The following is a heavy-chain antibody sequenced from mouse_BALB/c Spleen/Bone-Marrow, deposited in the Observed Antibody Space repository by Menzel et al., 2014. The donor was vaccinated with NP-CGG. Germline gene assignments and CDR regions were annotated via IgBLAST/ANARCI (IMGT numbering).Heavy chain of an antibody. D-gene: IGHD1-2*01. J-gene: IGHJ2*01. CDR1: GYTFTSYT. CDR2: INPSSGYT. V-gene: IGHV1-4*01. CDR3: ARFITTATECFDY. Sequence: QVQLQHSGAELARPGASVKMSCKASGYTFTSYTMHWVKQRPGQGPEWIGYINPSSGYTNYNQKFKDKATLTADKSSSTAYMQLSSLTSEDSAVYYCARFITTATECFDYWGQGTTLTVSS.